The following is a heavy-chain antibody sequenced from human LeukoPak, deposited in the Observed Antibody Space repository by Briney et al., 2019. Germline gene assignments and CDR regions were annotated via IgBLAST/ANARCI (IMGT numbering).Heavy chain of an antibody. V-gene: IGHV4-39*07. CDR1: GGSISSSSYY. Sequence: SETLSLTCTVSGGSISSSSYYWGWIRQPPGKGLEWIGSIYYSGSTYYNPSLKSRVTISVDTSKNQFSLKLSSVTAADTAVYYCARDRAVAGTGDYWGQGTLVTVSS. J-gene: IGHJ4*02. CDR2: IYYSGST. CDR3: ARDRAVAGTGDY. D-gene: IGHD6-19*01.